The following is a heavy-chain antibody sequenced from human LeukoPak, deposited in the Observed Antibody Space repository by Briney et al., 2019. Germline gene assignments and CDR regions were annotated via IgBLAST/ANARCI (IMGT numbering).Heavy chain of an antibody. CDR3: ARDRHSSADWYFDL. J-gene: IGHJ2*01. V-gene: IGHV4-39*07. CDR1: GGSISSSSYY. CDR2: IYYSGST. Sequence: SETLSLTCTVSGGSISSSSYYWGWIRQPPGKGLEWIGSIYYSGSTYYNPSLKSRVTISVDTSKNQFSLKLSSVTAADTAVYYCARDRHSSADWYFDLWGRGTLVTVSS.